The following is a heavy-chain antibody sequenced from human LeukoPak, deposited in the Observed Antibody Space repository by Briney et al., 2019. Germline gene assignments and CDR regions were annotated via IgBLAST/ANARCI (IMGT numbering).Heavy chain of an antibody. CDR2: ISGSGGST. V-gene: IGHV3-23*01. J-gene: IGHJ4*02. D-gene: IGHD3-22*01. CDR3: AKSITMTVVVISFDY. Sequence: GGSLRLSCAASGFTFSSYAMSWVRQAPGKGLEWVSAISGSGGSTYYADSVKGRFTISRDNSKNTLYLQMNSLRAEDTAVYYCAKSITMTVVVISFDYWGQGTLVTVSS. CDR1: GFTFSSYA.